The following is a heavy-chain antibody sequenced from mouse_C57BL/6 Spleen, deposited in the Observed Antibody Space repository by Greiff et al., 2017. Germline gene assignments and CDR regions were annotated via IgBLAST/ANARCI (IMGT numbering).Heavy chain of an antibody. J-gene: IGHJ4*01. D-gene: IGHD2-3*01. CDR3: ARSDDVRAMDY. Sequence: VKLQESGPELVKPGASVKISCKASGYAFSSSWMNWVKQRPGKGLEWIGRIYPGDGDTNYNGKFKGKATLTADKSSSTAYMQLSSLTSEDSAVYFCARSDDVRAMDYWGQGTSVTVSS. CDR1: GYAFSSSW. V-gene: IGHV1-82*01. CDR2: IYPGDGDT.